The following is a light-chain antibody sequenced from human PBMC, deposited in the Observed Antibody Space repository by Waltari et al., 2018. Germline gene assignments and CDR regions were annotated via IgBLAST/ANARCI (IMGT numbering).Light chain of an antibody. Sequence: YGLTQPPSISLSPGQTARITCSGDFLTKRFGYWYQQKTGQAPQLLIYKDNKRPSGIPERFSGSNSGAMVTLTITEVQADDEADYYCQSADGTGWVFGGGTRLTVL. CDR2: KDN. CDR3: QSADGTGWV. J-gene: IGLJ3*02. V-gene: IGLV3-25*03. CDR1: FLTKRF.